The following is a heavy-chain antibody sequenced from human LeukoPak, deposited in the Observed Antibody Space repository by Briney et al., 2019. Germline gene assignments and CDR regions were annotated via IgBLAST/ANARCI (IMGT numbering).Heavy chain of an antibody. CDR2: IIPIFGTA. V-gene: IGHV1-69*06. D-gene: IGHD3-22*01. Sequence: ASVKVSCKASGGTFSSYAISWVRQAPGQGLEWMGGIIPIFGTANYAQKSQGRGTITADKSTSTAYMELSSLRSVDTAVYYCARGMIVVVPFYYYMDVWGKGTTVTVSS. CDR1: GGTFSSYA. CDR3: ARGMIVVVPFYYYMDV. J-gene: IGHJ6*03.